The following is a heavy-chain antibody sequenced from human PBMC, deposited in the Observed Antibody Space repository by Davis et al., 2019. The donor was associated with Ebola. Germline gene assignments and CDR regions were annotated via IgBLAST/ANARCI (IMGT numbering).Heavy chain of an antibody. CDR2: IYSTGNT. D-gene: IGHD1-1*01. CDR1: GASFKGYF. Sequence: PSETLSLTCAVYGASFKGYFWSWIRQSPGKGLEWLASIYSTGNTYYIPSLESRLTISVDTSKNQFSLKLSSVTAADTAVYYCARTTGDWYFDLWGRGTLVTVSS. CDR3: ARTTGDWYFDL. J-gene: IGHJ2*01. V-gene: IGHV4-34*01.